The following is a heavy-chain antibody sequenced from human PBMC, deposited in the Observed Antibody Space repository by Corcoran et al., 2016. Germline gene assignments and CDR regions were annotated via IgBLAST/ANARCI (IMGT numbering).Heavy chain of an antibody. CDR1: GGSFSGYY. J-gene: IGHJ6*02. Sequence: QVQLQQWGAGLLKPSETLSLTCAVYGGSFSGYYWSWIRQPPGKGLEWIGESNHSGSTNYNPSLKSRVTISVDTSKNQFSLKLSSVNAADTAVYYCARDYGDYVNYDYYYGMDVWGQGTTVTVSS. CDR3: ARDYGDYVNYDYYYGMDV. CDR2: SNHSGST. D-gene: IGHD4-17*01. V-gene: IGHV4-34*01.